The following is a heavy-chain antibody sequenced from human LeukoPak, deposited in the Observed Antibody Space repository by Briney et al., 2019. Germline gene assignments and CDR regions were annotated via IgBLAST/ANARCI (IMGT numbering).Heavy chain of an antibody. CDR1: GYIFTTYY. V-gene: IGHV3-30*04. CDR3: ATPLWDTATYYFDY. D-gene: IGHD5-18*01. CDR2: ISYDGSNK. Sequence: SCKASGYIFTTYYMHWVRQAPGKGLEWVAVISYDGSNKYYADSVRGRFTISRDNSKNTLYLQMNSLRAEDTAVYYCATPLWDTATYYFDYWGQGTLVTVSS. J-gene: IGHJ4*02.